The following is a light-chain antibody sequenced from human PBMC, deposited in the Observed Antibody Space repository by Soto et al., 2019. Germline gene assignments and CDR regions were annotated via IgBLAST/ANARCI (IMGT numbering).Light chain of an antibody. CDR1: QSVLSSSNNKNY. CDR3: QQYYSSPVT. J-gene: IGKJ4*01. V-gene: IGKV4-1*01. CDR2: WAS. Sequence: DIVMTQSPDSLAVFLGERATINCKSSQSVLSSSNNKNYLAWFQQKPGQPPKLLIYWASTRESGVPDRFSGSGSGTDFTLSVSSLQAEDVAVYYCQQYYSSPVTFGGGTKVEIK.